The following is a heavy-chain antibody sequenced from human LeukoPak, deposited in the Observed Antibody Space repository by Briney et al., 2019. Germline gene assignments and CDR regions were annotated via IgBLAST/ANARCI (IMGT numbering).Heavy chain of an antibody. J-gene: IGHJ4*02. V-gene: IGHV3-33*01. CDR3: ARDVMATPARLVYFDY. Sequence: PGGSLRLSCAAAGFTFSSCGMHWVRQAPGKGLEWVAVIWYDGSNKYYADSVKGRFTISRDNSKNTLYLQMSSLRAEDTAVYYCARDVMATPARLVYFDYWGQGTLVTVSS. CDR2: IWYDGSNK. D-gene: IGHD5-24*01. CDR1: GFTFSSCG.